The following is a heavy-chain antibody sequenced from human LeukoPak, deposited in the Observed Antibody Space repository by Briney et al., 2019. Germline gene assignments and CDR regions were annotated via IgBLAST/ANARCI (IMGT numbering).Heavy chain of an antibody. V-gene: IGHV3-21*01. D-gene: IGHD1-26*01. CDR1: GFTFSIHW. Sequence: GGSLRLSCAASGFTFSIHWVSWVRQAPGKGLEWVSSISSSSSYIYYADSVKGRFTISRDNAKNSLYLQMNSLRAEDTAVYYCARVAGATDAFDIWGQGTMVTVSS. CDR2: ISSSSSYI. CDR3: ARVAGATDAFDI. J-gene: IGHJ3*02.